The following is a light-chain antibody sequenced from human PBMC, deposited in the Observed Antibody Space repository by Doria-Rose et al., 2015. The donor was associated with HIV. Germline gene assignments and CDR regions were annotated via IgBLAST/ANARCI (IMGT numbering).Light chain of an antibody. Sequence: AGFDVHWYQFLPGTAPKLLIYINKNRPSGVPDRFSASKSGTSASLAITGVQAEDEADYYCQSYDSSLSGWVFGGGAKPTVL. CDR1: AGFD. J-gene: IGLJ3*02. CDR2: INK. CDR3: QSYDSSLSGWV. V-gene: IGLV1-40*01.